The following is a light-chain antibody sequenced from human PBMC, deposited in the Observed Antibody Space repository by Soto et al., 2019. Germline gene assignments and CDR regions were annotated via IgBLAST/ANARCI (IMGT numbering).Light chain of an antibody. CDR1: QSVGTD. CDR2: GTH. V-gene: IGKV3-15*01. Sequence: VMTQSPATLSLSPLYRATLSCMASQSVGTDIAWYQQKPGQAPRLLIFGTHTRAAGIPARFSGSGSGTEFTLTISRLEPDDFAVYYCQQYGRSPWTFGQGTKVDIK. J-gene: IGKJ1*01. CDR3: QQYGRSPWT.